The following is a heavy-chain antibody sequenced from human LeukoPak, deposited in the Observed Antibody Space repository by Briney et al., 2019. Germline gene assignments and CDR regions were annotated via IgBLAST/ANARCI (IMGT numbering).Heavy chain of an antibody. J-gene: IGHJ6*03. CDR2: IKQDGSEK. Sequence: PGGSLRLSCAASGFTFSGSAMHSVRQASGKGLEWVANIKQDGSEKYYVDSVKGRFIISRDNAKNSLYLQMNSLRAEDTAVYYCARGGVTRGRFLEWLSPGLVTGYMDVWGKGTTVTVSS. CDR1: GFTFSGSA. CDR3: ARGGVTRGRFLEWLSPGLVTGYMDV. D-gene: IGHD3-3*01. V-gene: IGHV3-7*02.